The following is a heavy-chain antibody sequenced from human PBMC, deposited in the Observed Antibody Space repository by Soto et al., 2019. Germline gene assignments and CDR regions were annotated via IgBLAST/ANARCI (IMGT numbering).Heavy chain of an antibody. CDR3: ATTHRPKIIWSSFDY. Sequence: HPXESLRLSCAASGFTFSSYGMHWVRQAPGKGLEWVAVISYDGSNKYYADSVKGRFTISRDNSKNTLYLQMNSLRAEDTAVYYCATTHRPKIIWSSFDYWGQGTLVTVSS. V-gene: IGHV3-30*03. CDR2: ISYDGSNK. CDR1: GFTFSSYG. D-gene: IGHD3-10*01. J-gene: IGHJ4*02.